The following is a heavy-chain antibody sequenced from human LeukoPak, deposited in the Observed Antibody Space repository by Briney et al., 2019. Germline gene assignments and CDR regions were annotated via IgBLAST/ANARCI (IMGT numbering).Heavy chain of an antibody. D-gene: IGHD2-21*01. V-gene: IGHV3-7*04. CDR3: ARNSAYGFDS. CDR2: INQDGSDK. J-gene: IGHJ5*01. CDR1: GFTFSSYW. Sequence: GESLRLSCAASGFTFSSYWMTWVRQAPGEGLEWVANINQDGSDKYYVDSVKGRFTISRDNAKNSLYLQMNSLRAEDTAVYYCARNSAYGFDSWGQGTLVTVSS.